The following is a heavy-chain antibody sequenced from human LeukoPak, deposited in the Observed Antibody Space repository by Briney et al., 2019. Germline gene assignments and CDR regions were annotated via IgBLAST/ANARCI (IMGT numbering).Heavy chain of an antibody. V-gene: IGHV1-2*02. CDR3: ARDRVVVPAAFDY. CDR2: INPNSGGT. Sequence: SVKVSCKASGYTFTGYYMHWVRQAPGQGLEWMGWINPNSGGTNYAQKFQGRVTMTRDTSISTAYMELSRLRSDDTAVYYCARDRVVVPAAFDYWGQGTLVTVSS. J-gene: IGHJ4*02. CDR1: GYTFTGYY. D-gene: IGHD2-2*01.